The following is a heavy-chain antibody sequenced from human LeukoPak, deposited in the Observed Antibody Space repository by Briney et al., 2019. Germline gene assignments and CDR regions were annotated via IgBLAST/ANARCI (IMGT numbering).Heavy chain of an antibody. CDR1: GFTFNNYA. CDR2: ITGSGGDT. J-gene: IGHJ4*02. D-gene: IGHD3-3*01. Sequence: TGGSLRLSCAASGFTFNNYAMSWVRQAPGKVLEWVSAITGSGGDTYHADSVKGRFTISRDNSENTLYLQMNSLRAEDTAVYYCAKGSRDSRPYYFDFWGQGTPVTVSS. V-gene: IGHV3-23*01. CDR3: AKGSRDSRPYYFDF.